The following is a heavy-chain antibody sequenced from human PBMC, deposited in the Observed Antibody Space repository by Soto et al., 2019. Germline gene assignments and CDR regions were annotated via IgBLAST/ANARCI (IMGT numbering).Heavy chain of an antibody. J-gene: IGHJ4*02. CDR2: INSDGSST. CDR3: ARDRGYCSSPSCSQFGY. D-gene: IGHD2-2*01. V-gene: IGHV3-74*01. CDR1: GFTFSSYW. Sequence: EEQLVESGGGLVQPGGSLRLSCAASGFTFSSYWMHWVRQAPGKGLVWVSRINSDGSSTSYADSVKGRFTISRDNAKNRXYLQMNRLRAEDTAVYYCARDRGYCSSPSCSQFGYWGQGTLVTVSS.